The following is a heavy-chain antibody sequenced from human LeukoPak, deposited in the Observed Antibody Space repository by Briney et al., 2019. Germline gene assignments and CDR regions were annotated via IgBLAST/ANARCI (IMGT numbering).Heavy chain of an antibody. CDR3: ASALHYFDSTAFSYYFDY. D-gene: IGHD2/OR15-2a*01. V-gene: IGHV4-59*12. CDR2: IYYSGST. CDR1: GASISTYY. Sequence: SETLSLTCTVSGASISTYYWSWLRQPPGKGLVWIGYIYYSGSTDYNPSLKSRVTISVDTSKNQFSLKLSSVTAADTAVYYCASALHYFDSTAFSYYFDYWGQGTLVTVSS. J-gene: IGHJ4*02.